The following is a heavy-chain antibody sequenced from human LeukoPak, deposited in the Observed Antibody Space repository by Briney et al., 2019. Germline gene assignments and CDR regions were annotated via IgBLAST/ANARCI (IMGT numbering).Heavy chain of an antibody. CDR2: IYYSGST. Sequence: PSETLSLTCTVSGGSISSGGYYWSWIRQHPGKGLEWIGYIYYSGSTYYNPSLKSRVTIPVDTSKNQFSLKLSSVTAADTAVYYCARSIYSYGYGRQQYCWFDPWGQGTLVTVSS. V-gene: IGHV4-31*03. J-gene: IGHJ5*02. D-gene: IGHD5-18*01. CDR1: GGSISSGGYY. CDR3: ARSIYSYGYGRQQYCWFDP.